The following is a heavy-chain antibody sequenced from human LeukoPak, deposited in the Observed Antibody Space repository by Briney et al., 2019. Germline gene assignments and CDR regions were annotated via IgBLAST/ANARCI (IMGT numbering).Heavy chain of an antibody. Sequence: GGSLRLSCAASGFTFSSYGMHWVRQAPGKGLEWVAFIRYDGSNKYYADSVKGRFTISRDNSKNTLYLQMNSLRAEDTAVCYCAKDHYRSTYFDYWGQGTLVTVSS. D-gene: IGHD3-10*01. CDR1: GFTFSSYG. V-gene: IGHV3-30*02. CDR3: AKDHYRSTYFDY. CDR2: IRYDGSNK. J-gene: IGHJ4*02.